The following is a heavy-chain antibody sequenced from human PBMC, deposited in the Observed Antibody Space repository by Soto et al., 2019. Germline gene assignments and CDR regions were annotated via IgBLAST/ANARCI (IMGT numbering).Heavy chain of an antibody. D-gene: IGHD3-22*01. CDR3: AKEWVYDSSGWSFDY. CDR1: GFTFSSHG. Sequence: QVQLVESGGGVVQPGRSLRLSCAASGFTFSSHGMHWVRQAPGKGLEWVAVVSNDGSNKYYADSVKGRFIISRDNSKNTLWLQMNSLRAEDTAVYYCAKEWVYDSSGWSFDYWGQGTLVTVSS. V-gene: IGHV3-30*18. J-gene: IGHJ4*02. CDR2: VSNDGSNK.